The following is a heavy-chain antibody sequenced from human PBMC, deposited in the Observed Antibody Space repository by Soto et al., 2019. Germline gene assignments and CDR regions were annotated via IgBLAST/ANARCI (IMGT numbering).Heavy chain of an antibody. Sequence: GASVKVSCKASGYTFTGYYMHWVRQAPGQGLEWMGWINPNSGGTNYAQKFQGRVTMTRDTSISTAYMELSRLRSDDTAVYYCARDSSTNSHYYYGMDVWGQGTTVTVS. D-gene: IGHD6-13*01. CDR1: GYTFTGYY. V-gene: IGHV1-2*02. CDR3: ARDSSTNSHYYYGMDV. CDR2: INPNSGGT. J-gene: IGHJ6*02.